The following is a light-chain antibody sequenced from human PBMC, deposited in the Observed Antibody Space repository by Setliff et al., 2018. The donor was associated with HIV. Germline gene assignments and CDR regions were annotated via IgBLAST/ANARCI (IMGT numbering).Light chain of an antibody. J-gene: IGLJ1*01. CDR2: DVN. CDR3: CSFAGIYV. Sequence: QSVLTQPRSVSGSPGQSVTISCTGTSSDVGENNYVSWYQDHPGKAPKLMIYDVNKRPSGVPDRFSGSKSGNTASPTISGLQADDEADYYCCSFAGIYVFGTGTKVTVL. CDR1: SSDVGENNY. V-gene: IGLV2-11*01.